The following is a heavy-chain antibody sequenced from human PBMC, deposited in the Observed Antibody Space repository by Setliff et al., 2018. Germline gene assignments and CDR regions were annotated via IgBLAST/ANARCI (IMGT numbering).Heavy chain of an antibody. CDR1: GGSLSSGPYY. D-gene: IGHD3-10*01. V-gene: IGHV4-61*09. CDR2: IYTSWST. CDR3: ARMSGVQYMDV. J-gene: IGHJ6*03. Sequence: SETLSLTCTVSGGSLSSGPYYWTWVRQPAGKGLEWLGQIYTSWSTNYNPSLKGRATLSIDASKRQFSLKLTSVTAADTAVYYCARMSGVQYMDVWGKGTTVTSP.